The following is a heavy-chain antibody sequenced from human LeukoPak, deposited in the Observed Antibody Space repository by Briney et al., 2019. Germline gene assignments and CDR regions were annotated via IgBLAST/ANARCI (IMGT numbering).Heavy chain of an antibody. CDR3: TKDMGSSGWYYFDY. D-gene: IGHD6-19*01. J-gene: IGHJ4*02. Sequence: GRSLRLSCAASGFTFDDYAMHWVRQAPGKGLEWVSGISWNSGSIGYADSVKGRFTISRDNAKNSLYLQMNSLRAEDTALYYCTKDMGSSGWYYFDYWGQGTLVTVSS. CDR2: ISWNSGSI. CDR1: GFTFDDYA. V-gene: IGHV3-9*01.